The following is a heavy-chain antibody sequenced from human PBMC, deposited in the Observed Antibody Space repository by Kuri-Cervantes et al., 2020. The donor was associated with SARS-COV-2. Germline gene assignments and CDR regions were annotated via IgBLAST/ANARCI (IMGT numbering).Heavy chain of an antibody. CDR2: FDPEDGET. CDR1: GYTLTELS. CDR3: AGEFGYSGSYARQYNWFDP. Sequence: ASVKVSCKVSGYTLTELSMHWVRQAPGKGLEWMGGFDPEDGETIYAQKFQGRVTMTEDTSTDTAYMELSSLRSEDTAVYYCAGEFGYSGSYARQYNWFDPWGQGTLVTVSS. D-gene: IGHD1-26*01. V-gene: IGHV1-24*01. J-gene: IGHJ5*02.